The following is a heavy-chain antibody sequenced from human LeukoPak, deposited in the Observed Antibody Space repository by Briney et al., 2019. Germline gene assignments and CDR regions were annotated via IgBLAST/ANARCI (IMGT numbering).Heavy chain of an antibody. CDR2: IYYSGTT. J-gene: IGHJ4*02. CDR3: ASVDTAMDFDY. Sequence: SETLSLTCTVSGGSISSYYWSWIRQPPGKGLEWIGYIYYSGTTNYNPSLKSRVTISVDTSKNQFSLKLSSVTAADTAVYYCASVDTAMDFDYWGQGTLDTVSS. V-gene: IGHV4-59*01. D-gene: IGHD5-18*01. CDR1: GGSISSYY.